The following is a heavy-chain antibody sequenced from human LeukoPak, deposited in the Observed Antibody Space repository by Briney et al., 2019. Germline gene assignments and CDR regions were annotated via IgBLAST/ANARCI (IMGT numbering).Heavy chain of an antibody. V-gene: IGHV4-59*08. D-gene: IGHD2-21*02. Sequence: PSETLSLTCTVSGGSIGGYYWSWIRQPPGRGLEWIGYIQYSGITNYYPSLRGRVTVSVDTSKNQFSLTMSSVTAADTAVYYCRRHREGVVVTGPLDYWGQGTLVTVSS. J-gene: IGHJ4*02. CDR3: RRHREGVVVTGPLDY. CDR1: GGSIGGYY. CDR2: IQYSGIT.